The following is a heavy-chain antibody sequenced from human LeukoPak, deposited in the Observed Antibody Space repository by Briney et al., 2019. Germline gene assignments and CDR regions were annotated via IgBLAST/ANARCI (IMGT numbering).Heavy chain of an antibody. CDR2: IYTSGST. CDR1: GGSISSGSYY. J-gene: IGHJ3*02. D-gene: IGHD4-23*01. V-gene: IGHV4-61*02. Sequence: SQTLSLTCTVSGGSISSGSYYWSWIRQPAGKGLEWIGRIYTSGSTNYNPSLKSRVTISVDTSKNQFSLKLSSVTAADTAVYYCARDPTDLDYGGNSAPSDAFDIWGQGTMVTVSS. CDR3: ARDPTDLDYGGNSAPSDAFDI.